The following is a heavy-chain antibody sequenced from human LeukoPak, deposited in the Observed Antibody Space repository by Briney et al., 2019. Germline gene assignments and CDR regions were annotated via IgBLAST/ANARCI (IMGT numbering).Heavy chain of an antibody. Sequence: PGRSLRLSCAASGFTFSSYGMHWVRQAPGKGLEWVAVISYDGSNKYYADSVKGRFTISRDNSKNTLYLQMNSLRAEDTAVHYCAKGAHTAENWGQGTLVTVSS. CDR3: AKGAHTAEN. D-gene: IGHD5-18*01. CDR1: GFTFSSYG. V-gene: IGHV3-30*18. CDR2: ISYDGSNK. J-gene: IGHJ4*02.